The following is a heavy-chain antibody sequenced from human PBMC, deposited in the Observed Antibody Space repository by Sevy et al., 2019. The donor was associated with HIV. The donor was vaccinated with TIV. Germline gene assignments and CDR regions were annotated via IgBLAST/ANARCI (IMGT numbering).Heavy chain of an antibody. D-gene: IGHD6-13*01. J-gene: IGHJ3*02. Sequence: GGSLRLSCAASGFTFSSYGMHWVRQAPGKGLEWVAVISYDGSNKYYADSVKGRFTISRDNSKNTLYLQMNSLRAEDRAVYYCAKALYSSSWKGGAFDIWGQGTMVTVSS. CDR1: GFTFSSYG. CDR3: AKALYSSSWKGGAFDI. CDR2: ISYDGSNK. V-gene: IGHV3-30*18.